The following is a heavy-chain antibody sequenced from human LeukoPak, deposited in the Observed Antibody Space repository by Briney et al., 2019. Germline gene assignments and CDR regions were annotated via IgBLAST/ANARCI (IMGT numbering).Heavy chain of an antibody. CDR2: ISSSSSYI. CDR1: GFTFSSYS. CDR3: ARSARIVGATTSVDY. V-gene: IGHV3-21*01. J-gene: IGHJ4*02. Sequence: KPGGSLRLSCAASGFTFSSYSMNWVRQAPGKGLEWVSSISSSSSYIYYADSVKGRFTISRDNAKNSLYLQMNSLRAEDTAVYYCARSARIVGATTSVDYWGQGTLVTVSS. D-gene: IGHD1-26*01.